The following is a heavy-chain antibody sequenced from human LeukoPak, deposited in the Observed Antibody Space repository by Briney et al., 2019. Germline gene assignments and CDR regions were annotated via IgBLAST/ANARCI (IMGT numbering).Heavy chain of an antibody. J-gene: IGHJ4*02. V-gene: IGHV1-69*01. CDR2: IIPIFGTA. Sequence: SVKVSCKASGGTFSSYAISWVRQAPGQGLEWMGGIIPIFGTANYAQKFQGRVTITADESTSTAYMELSSLRSEDTAVYYCAGDPSGSYYGSYFDYWGQGTLVTVSS. CDR1: GGTFSSYA. CDR3: AGDPSGSYYGSYFDY. D-gene: IGHD1-26*01.